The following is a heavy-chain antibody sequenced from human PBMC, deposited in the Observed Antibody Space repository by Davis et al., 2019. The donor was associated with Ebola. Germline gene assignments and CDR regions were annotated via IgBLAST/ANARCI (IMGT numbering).Heavy chain of an antibody. CDR1: GFTFSSYS. J-gene: IGHJ4*01. CDR2: ISSSSSTI. D-gene: IGHD1-26*01. V-gene: IGHV3-48*02. CDR3: ARGGTLDY. Sequence: GESLKISCAASGFTFSSYSLNWVRQAPGKGLEWVSYISSSSSTISYADSVRGRFTISRDYAKNSLYLQMDSLRDEDTAVYYCARGGTLDYWGHGTLVTVSS.